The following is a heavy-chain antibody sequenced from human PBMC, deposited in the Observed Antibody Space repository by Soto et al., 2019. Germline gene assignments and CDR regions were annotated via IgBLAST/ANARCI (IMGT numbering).Heavy chain of an antibody. V-gene: IGHV4-59*08. D-gene: IGHD1-26*01. J-gene: IGHJ4*02. Sequence: QVQLQESGPGLVKPSETLSLTCTVSGGSISSYYWSWIRQPPGKGLEWIGYIYYSGSTTYNPSLKRRVTISVDTSKHQFSLKLSSVTSTDQAVYYCARRWGFTFDYWGQGTLVTVSS. CDR3: ARRWGFTFDY. CDR2: IYYSGST. CDR1: GGSISSYY.